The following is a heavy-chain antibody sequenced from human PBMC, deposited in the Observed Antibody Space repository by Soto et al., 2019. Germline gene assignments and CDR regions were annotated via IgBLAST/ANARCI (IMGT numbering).Heavy chain of an antibody. D-gene: IGHD3-3*01. Sequence: VKVSCKASGYTFTSYGISWVRQAPGQGLEWMGWISAYNGNTNYAQKLQGRVTMTTDTSTSTAYMELRSLRSDDTAVYYCARTIFGVVIGSYYGMDVWGQGTTVTVSS. CDR3: ARTIFGVVIGSYYGMDV. CDR1: GYTFTSYG. CDR2: ISAYNGNT. V-gene: IGHV1-18*01. J-gene: IGHJ6*02.